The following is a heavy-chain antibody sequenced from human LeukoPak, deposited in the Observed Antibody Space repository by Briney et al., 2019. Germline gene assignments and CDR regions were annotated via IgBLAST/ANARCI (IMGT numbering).Heavy chain of an antibody. CDR1: GFTFSGYW. J-gene: IGHJ4*02. CDR2: INNDGIST. Sequence: PGGSLRLSCAASGFTFSGYWMHWVRQVPGRGLVWVSRINNDGISTDYADSVKGRFTISRDNAKNTLYLQMNSLRAEDTAVYYCARSSGSFFEADYWGQGTLVTVSS. CDR3: ARSSGSFFEADY. V-gene: IGHV3-74*01. D-gene: IGHD1-26*01.